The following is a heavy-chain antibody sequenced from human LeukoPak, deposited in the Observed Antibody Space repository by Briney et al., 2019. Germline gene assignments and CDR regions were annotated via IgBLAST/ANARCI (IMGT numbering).Heavy chain of an antibody. CDR1: GYTFTSYG. CDR2: ISAYNGNT. J-gene: IGHJ4*02. Sequence: ASVKVSCKASGYTFTSYGISWVRQAPGQGLEWMGWISAYNGNTNYAQKLQGRVTMTTDTSTSTAYMELRSLRSDDTAVYYCARDLVMDIVVVPAAVSCGYWGQGTLVTVSS. CDR3: ARDLVMDIVVVPAAVSCGY. D-gene: IGHD2-2*03. V-gene: IGHV1-18*01.